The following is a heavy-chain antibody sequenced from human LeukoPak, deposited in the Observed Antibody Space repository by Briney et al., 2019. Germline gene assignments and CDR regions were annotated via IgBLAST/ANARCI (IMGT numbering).Heavy chain of an antibody. V-gene: IGHV3-23*01. CDR1: GFTFSSYA. J-gene: IGHJ4*02. CDR3: AKGRDGYNADFDC. CDR2: ISGSGGST. Sequence: GGSLRLSCAASGFTFSSYAMSWVRQAPGKGPEWVSGISGSGGSTYYADSVKGRFTISRDNSKNTLYLQMNSLRAEDTAVYYCAKGRDGYNADFDCWGQGTLVTVSS. D-gene: IGHD5-12*01.